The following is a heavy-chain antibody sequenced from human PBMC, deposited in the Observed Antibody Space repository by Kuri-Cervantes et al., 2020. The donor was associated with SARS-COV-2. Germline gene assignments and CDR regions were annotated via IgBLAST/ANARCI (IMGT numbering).Heavy chain of an antibody. V-gene: IGHV1-2*02. Sequence: ASVKVSCKASGYTFTGYYVHWVRQAPGQGLEWMGWINPNSGGTNYAQKFQGRVTMTRDTSISTAYMELSRLRSDDTAVYYCATAGPQYNWNDGPSYNWFDPWGQGTLVTVSS. D-gene: IGHD1-20*01. CDR3: ATAGPQYNWNDGPSYNWFDP. CDR2: INPNSGGT. CDR1: GYTFTGYY. J-gene: IGHJ5*02.